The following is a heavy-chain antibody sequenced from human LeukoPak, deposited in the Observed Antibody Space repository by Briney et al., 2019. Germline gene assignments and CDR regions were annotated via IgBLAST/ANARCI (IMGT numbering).Heavy chain of an antibody. CDR1: GGSISSSNW. CDR3: ARLYSGYALDGFDY. J-gene: IGHJ4*02. Sequence: SETLSLTCAVSGGSISSSNWWSWVRQPPGKGLEWIGEIYHSGSTNYNPSLKSRVTISVDKSKNQFSLKLSSVTAADTAVYYCARLYSGYALDGFDYWGQGTLVTVSS. V-gene: IGHV4-4*02. CDR2: IYHSGST. D-gene: IGHD5-12*01.